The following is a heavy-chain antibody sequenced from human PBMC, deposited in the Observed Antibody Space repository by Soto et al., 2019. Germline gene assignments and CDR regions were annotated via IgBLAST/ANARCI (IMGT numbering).Heavy chain of an antibody. CDR1: GGSISSSSYS. J-gene: IGHJ6*02. Sequence: SETLSLTCSVSGGSISSSSYSWGWIRQPPGKGLEWVGSISHSGSTYYNPSLKSRVTISVDTSKNQFSLKLSSVTAADTAVYYCARLARYCSGGSCPTTVTSFYYYGMDVWGQGTTVTVYS. D-gene: IGHD2-15*01. V-gene: IGHV4-39*07. CDR2: ISHSGST. CDR3: ARLARYCSGGSCPTTVTSFYYYGMDV.